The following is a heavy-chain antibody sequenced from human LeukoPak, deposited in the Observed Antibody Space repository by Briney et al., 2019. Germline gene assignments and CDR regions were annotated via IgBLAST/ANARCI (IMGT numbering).Heavy chain of an antibody. CDR3: ARERTRRTAVAPPGAFDI. CDR2: INHSGST. Sequence: SETLSLTCAVYGGSFSGYYWSWIRQPPGKGLEWIGEINHSGSTNYNPSLKSRVTISVDTSKNQFSLKLSSVTAADTAVYYCARERTRRTAVAPPGAFDIWGQGTMVTVSS. D-gene: IGHD6-19*01. CDR1: GGSFSGYY. V-gene: IGHV4-34*01. J-gene: IGHJ3*02.